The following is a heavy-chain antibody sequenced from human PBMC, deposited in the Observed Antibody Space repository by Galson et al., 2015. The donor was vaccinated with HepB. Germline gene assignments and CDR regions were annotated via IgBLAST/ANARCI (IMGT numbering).Heavy chain of an antibody. CDR3: ATMNYDNGDY. Sequence: QSGAEVKKPGESLKTSCKGSGYNFTNYWIGWVRQMPGRGLEWMGIIYPDDSNTKYSPSFEGQVTISADKSISTAYLQWSSLKASDTAMYYCATMNYDNGDYWGQGTLVTVSS. CDR2: IYPDDSNT. J-gene: IGHJ4*02. CDR1: GYNFTNYW. V-gene: IGHV5-51*01. D-gene: IGHD3-16*01.